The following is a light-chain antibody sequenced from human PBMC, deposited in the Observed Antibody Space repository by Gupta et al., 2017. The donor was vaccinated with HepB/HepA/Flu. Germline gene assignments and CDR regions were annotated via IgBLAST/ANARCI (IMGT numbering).Light chain of an antibody. CDR1: QSISNY. J-gene: IGKJ1*01. CDR2: AAS. CDR3: QHSYSAPLT. V-gene: IGKV1-39*01. Sequence: DMQLTEAPSSLSASVGDRVTITCRASQSISNYLNWYQQKPGKAPNLLIYAASSLQSGVPSRFSGSGSRTDFTLTISILQPEDFATYYYQHSYSAPLTFGQGTKVEIK.